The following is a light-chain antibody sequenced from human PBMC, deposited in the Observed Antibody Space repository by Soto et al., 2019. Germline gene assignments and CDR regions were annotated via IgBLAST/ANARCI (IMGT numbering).Light chain of an antibody. CDR2: EVS. CDR1: RSDVGGYNY. J-gene: IGLJ3*02. Sequence: QSALTQPASVSGSPGQSITISCAGTRSDVGGYNYVSWYQQHPGKAPKLMIYEVSNRPSGVSNRFSGSKSGSTASLTISGLQPEDEADYYCTSYRGGSTPWVFGGGTKLTVL. CDR3: TSYRGGSTPWV. V-gene: IGLV2-14*01.